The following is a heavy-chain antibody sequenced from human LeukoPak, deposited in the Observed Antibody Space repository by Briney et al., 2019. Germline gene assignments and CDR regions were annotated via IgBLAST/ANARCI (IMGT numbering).Heavy chain of an antibody. CDR2: INPNSGGT. V-gene: IGHV1-2*02. CDR1: GYTFTSYY. D-gene: IGHD6-13*01. CDR3: ARGGVGSSWYSEDAFDI. Sequence: ATVKVSCKAFGYTFTSYYMHWVRQAPGQGLEWMGWINPNSGGTNYAQKFQGRVTMTRDTSISAAYMELSRLRSDDTAVYYCARGGVGSSWYSEDAFDIWGQGTMVTVSS. J-gene: IGHJ3*02.